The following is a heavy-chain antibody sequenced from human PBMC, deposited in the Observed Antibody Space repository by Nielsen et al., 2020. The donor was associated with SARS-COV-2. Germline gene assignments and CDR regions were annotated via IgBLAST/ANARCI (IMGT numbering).Heavy chain of an antibody. J-gene: IGHJ5*02. V-gene: IGHV4-39*01. D-gene: IGHD6-19*01. CDR2: IYYSGST. CDR3: AITYIGWPYNWFDP. CDR1: GGSISSSSYY. Sequence: SETLSLTCTVSGGSISSSSYYWGWIRQPPVKGLEWIGSIYYSGSTYYNPSLKSRVTISVDTSKNQFTLKLSSVTAADTAVYYCAITYIGWPYNWFDPWGQGTLVTVSS.